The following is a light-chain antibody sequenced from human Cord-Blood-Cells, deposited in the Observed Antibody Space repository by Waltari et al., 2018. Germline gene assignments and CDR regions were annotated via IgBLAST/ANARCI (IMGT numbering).Light chain of an antibody. V-gene: IGLV1-47*01. Sequence: HSALTQRPSASGTPGHRLIISWSGSSSNTGSTYVYWYQQLPGTAPKLLIYRNNQRPSGVPDRFSGSKSGTSASLAISGLRSEDEADYYCAAWDDSLSGVVFGGGTKLTVL. J-gene: IGLJ2*01. CDR1: SSNTGSTY. CDR2: RNN. CDR3: AAWDDSLSGVV.